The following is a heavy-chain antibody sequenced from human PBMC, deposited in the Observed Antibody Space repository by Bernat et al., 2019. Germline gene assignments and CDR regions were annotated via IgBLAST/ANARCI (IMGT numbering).Heavy chain of an antibody. CDR3: AKLVAGPGYDNFDY. Sequence: EVQLVESGGGLVQPGGSLRLSCAASGFTVSSNYMSWVRQAPGKGREWVSVISGSGGSTYYADSVKGRFTISRDNSKNTLYLQMNSLRAEDTAVYYCAKLVAGPGYDNFDYWGQGTLVTVSS. V-gene: IGHV3-23*04. D-gene: IGHD5-12*01. J-gene: IGHJ4*02. CDR2: ISGSGGST. CDR1: GFTVSSNY.